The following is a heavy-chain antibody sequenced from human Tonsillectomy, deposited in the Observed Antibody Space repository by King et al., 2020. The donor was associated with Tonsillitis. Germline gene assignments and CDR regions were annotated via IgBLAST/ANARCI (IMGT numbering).Heavy chain of an antibody. J-gene: IGHJ6*02. CDR3: ASDRRGYGDDVWEPTIDV. V-gene: IGHV3-74*01. CDR2: INSDGSST. D-gene: IGHD4-17*01. Sequence: VQLVESGGGLVQPGGSLRLSCAASGFTFSSYWMYWVRQAPGKGLVWVSRINSDGSSTNYADSVKGRFTISSDNAKNTRYLQMNSLRAKDTAVYYCASDRRGYGDDVWEPTIDVWGQGTMVTVSS. CDR1: GFTFSSYW.